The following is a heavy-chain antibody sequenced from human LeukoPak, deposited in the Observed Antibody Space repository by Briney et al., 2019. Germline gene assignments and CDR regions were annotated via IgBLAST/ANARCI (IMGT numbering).Heavy chain of an antibody. CDR1: AYSISSGYS. D-gene: IGHD3-3*01. Sequence: PSETLSLTCAVSAYSISSGYSWDWIRQSPGKGLEWIGNIYSSGSTYYNPSLKSRVTISVDTSKNQFSLSLNSVTAADTAVYYCARRKTLFWYFDYWGQGTLVTVSS. V-gene: IGHV4-38-2*01. CDR3: ARRKTLFWYFDY. J-gene: IGHJ4*02. CDR2: IYSSGST.